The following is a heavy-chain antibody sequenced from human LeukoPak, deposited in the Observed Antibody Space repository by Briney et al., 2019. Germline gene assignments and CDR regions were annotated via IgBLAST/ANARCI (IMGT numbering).Heavy chain of an antibody. Sequence: ASVKVSCKASGYTFTGYYMHWVRQAPGQGLEWMGRINPNSGVTNYAQKCQGSVTMTRDTSISTAYLELSRLRSDDTAVYYCARGVVVTLVDYWGQGTLVTVSS. J-gene: IGHJ4*02. CDR1: GYTFTGYY. CDR3: ARGVVVTLVDY. D-gene: IGHD2-21*02. CDR2: INPNSGVT. V-gene: IGHV1-2*06.